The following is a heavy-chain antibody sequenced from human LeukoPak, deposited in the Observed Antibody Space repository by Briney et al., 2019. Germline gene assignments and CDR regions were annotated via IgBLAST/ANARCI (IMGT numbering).Heavy chain of an antibody. V-gene: IGHV6-1*01. J-gene: IGHJ5*02. Sequence: SQTLSLTCAIPGDSVSSNSVTWNWIRQSPSRGLEWLGRTYYRSTWYNDYAVSVRGRITVNPDTSKSQFSLHLNSVTPEDTAVYYCARRLTQYDCFDPWGQGILVTVSS. CDR2: TYYRSTWYN. CDR3: ARRLTQYDCFDP. CDR1: GDSVSSNSVT. D-gene: IGHD2-2*01.